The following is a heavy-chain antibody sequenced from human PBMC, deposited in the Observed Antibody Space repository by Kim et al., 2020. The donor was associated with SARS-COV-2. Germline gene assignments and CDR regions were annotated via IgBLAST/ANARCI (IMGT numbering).Heavy chain of an antibody. Sequence: GGSLRLSCAASGFTFSNAWMSWVRQAPGKGLEWVGRIKSKTDGGTTDYAAPVKGRFTISRDDSKNTLYLQMNSLKTEDTAVYYCTTDPPPDTAMVFFDYWGQGTLVTVSS. D-gene: IGHD5-18*01. V-gene: IGHV3-15*01. J-gene: IGHJ4*02. CDR3: TTDPPPDTAMVFFDY. CDR2: IKSKTDGGTT. CDR1: GFTFSNAW.